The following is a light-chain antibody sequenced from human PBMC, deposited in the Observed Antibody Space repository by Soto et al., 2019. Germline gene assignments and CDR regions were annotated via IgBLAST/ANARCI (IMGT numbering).Light chain of an antibody. CDR1: SSDIGRYNL. J-gene: IGLJ3*02. V-gene: IGLV2-23*02. CDR2: EAT. CDR3: SLSASTNTFM. Sequence: QSALTQPASVSGSPGQSITISCTGTSSDIGRYNLVSWYQQHPGKPPKLMIYEATKRPSGVSNRFSGSKSGNTASLTISGLQAEDEADYYCSLSASTNTFMFGGGTKLTVL.